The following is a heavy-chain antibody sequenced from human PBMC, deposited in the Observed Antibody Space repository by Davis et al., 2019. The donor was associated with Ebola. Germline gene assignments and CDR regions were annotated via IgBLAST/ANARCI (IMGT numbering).Heavy chain of an antibody. CDR1: GGSISSNDYY. Sequence: PSETLSLTCAVSGGSISSNDYYWSWIRQPPGKGLEWIGYIYYSGSTYYNPSLKSRVTISVDTSKNQFSLKLSSVTAADTAVYYCARANMVVVVPAANKRNWFDPWGQGTLVTVSS. V-gene: IGHV4-30-4*08. CDR2: IYYSGST. CDR3: ARANMVVVVPAANKRNWFDP. J-gene: IGHJ5*02. D-gene: IGHD2-2*01.